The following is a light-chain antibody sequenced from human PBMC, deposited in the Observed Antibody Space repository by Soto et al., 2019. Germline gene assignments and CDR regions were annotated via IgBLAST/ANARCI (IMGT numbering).Light chain of an antibody. CDR2: DAS. Sequence: MTQSPSSVSASVGDILSISGRPSQGISSWLAWYQQKPGQAPRLLIYDASNRATGIPDRFSGSRSGTDFTLTISSLQSEDFAVYYCQQYIQWPLTFGGGTKVDI. CDR1: QGISSW. J-gene: IGKJ4*01. V-gene: IGKV3D-15*01. CDR3: QQYIQWPLT.